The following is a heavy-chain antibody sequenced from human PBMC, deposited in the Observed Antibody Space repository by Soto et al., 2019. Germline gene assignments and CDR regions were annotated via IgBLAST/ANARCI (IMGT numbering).Heavy chain of an antibody. CDR2: IYHSGST. Sequence: QVQLQESGPRLVKPSGTLSLTCAVSSGSISSSIWWSWVRQPPGKGLEWIGQIYHSGSTNYNPSLKSRVGISVDKSNNHLSRTLSSVTAADTAVYYCAGSPPSYAYQNWFDPWGQGTLVTVSS. J-gene: IGHJ5*02. D-gene: IGHD5-12*01. V-gene: IGHV4-4*02. CDR3: AGSPPSYAYQNWFDP. CDR1: SGSISSSIW.